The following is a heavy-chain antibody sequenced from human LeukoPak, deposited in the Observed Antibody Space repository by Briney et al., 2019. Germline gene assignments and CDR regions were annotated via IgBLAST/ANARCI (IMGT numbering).Heavy chain of an antibody. CDR3: ARVWVIAAGTDYGDFPDY. CDR2: IGEDGSEK. J-gene: IGHJ4*02. D-gene: IGHD4-17*01. V-gene: IGHV3-7*01. Sequence: GGSLRLSCAASGFSFSYYWMTWVRQAPGKGLEWVANIGEDGSEKDYVDSVKGRFTISGDNAKNSVYLQMNSLRVEDTAVYYCARVWVIAAGTDYGDFPDYWGQGALVTVSS. CDR1: GFSFSYYW.